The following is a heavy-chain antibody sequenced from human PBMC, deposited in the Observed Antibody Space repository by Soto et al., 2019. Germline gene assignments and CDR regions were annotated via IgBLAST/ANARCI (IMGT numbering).Heavy chain of an antibody. CDR2: SFYSGST. CDR3: ACIFSAGYSYGFYYSGMAV. D-gene: IGHD5-18*01. CDR1: GVTSIGSGDC. V-gene: IGHV4-39*01. J-gene: IGHJ6*02. Sequence: MQCVRRSVAGVTSIGSGDCRVSKHQQQGKGVEWIGSSFYSGSTYYTPSLKSRVTISVDTSKNHFSLKLTSVTAADTAVYYCACIFSAGYSYGFYYSGMAVWVQGTTVPGS.